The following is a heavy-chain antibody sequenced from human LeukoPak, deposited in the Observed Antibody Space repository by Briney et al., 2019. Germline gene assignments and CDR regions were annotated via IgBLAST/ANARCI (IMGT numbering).Heavy chain of an antibody. Sequence: GGSLRLSCAASGFTFSTYAISWVRQAPGKGLEWVSGISGNGDNTYYADSVKGRFTIYRDNSKSRLSLQMNSLRAEDTAVYYCAKTLSSGWSGKYYFEYWGQGTLVSVSS. J-gene: IGHJ4*02. CDR1: GFTFSTYA. CDR3: AKTLSSGWSGKYYFEY. D-gene: IGHD6-19*01. CDR2: ISGNGDNT. V-gene: IGHV3-23*01.